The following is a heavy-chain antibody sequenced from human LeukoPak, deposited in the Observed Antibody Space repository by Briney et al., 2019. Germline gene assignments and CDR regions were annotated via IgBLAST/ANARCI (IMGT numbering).Heavy chain of an antibody. D-gene: IGHD3-9*01. CDR2: ISYDGSNK. CDR3: ARDLKRITIFLPHGY. J-gene: IGHJ4*02. Sequence: PGRPLRLSCAASGFTFSSYAMHWVRQAPGKGLEWVAVISYDGSNKYYADSVKGRFTISRDNSKNTLYLQMNSLRAEDTAVYYCARDLKRITIFLPHGYWGQGTLVTVSS. V-gene: IGHV3-30*04. CDR1: GFTFSSYA.